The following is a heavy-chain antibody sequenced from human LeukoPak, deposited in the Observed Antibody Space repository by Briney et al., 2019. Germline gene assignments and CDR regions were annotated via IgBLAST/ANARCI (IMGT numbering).Heavy chain of an antibody. Sequence: GGSLRLSSAASGFTFSSYAMHWVRQAPGKGLEWVAVISYDGSNKYYADSVKGRFTISRDNSKNTLYLQMNSLRAEDTAVYYCAKVLGSCSVGSCYLNPFDYWGQGTLVTVSS. CDR1: GFTFSSYA. J-gene: IGHJ4*02. CDR3: AKVLGSCSVGSCYLNPFDY. V-gene: IGHV3-30-3*01. D-gene: IGHD2-15*01. CDR2: ISYDGSNK.